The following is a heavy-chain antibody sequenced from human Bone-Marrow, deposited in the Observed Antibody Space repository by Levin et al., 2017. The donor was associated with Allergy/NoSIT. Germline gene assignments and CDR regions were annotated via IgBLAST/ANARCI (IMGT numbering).Heavy chain of an antibody. V-gene: IGHV1-69*01. Sequence: KISCKASGGTFSSYAISWVRQAPGQGLEWMGGIIPIFGTANYAQKFQGRVTITADESTSTAYMELSSLRSEDTAVYYCARMWGTNDPDDAFDIWGQGTMVTVSS. J-gene: IGHJ3*02. CDR1: GGTFSSYA. CDR3: ARMWGTNDPDDAFDI. CDR2: IIPIFGTA. D-gene: IGHD1-1*01.